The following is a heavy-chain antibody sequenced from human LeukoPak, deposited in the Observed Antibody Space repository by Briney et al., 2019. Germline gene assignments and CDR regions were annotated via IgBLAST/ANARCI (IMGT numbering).Heavy chain of an antibody. J-gene: IGHJ3*02. CDR1: GFSLITSGVG. V-gene: IGHV2-5*01. D-gene: IGHD3-22*01. Sequence: SAPTLVKPTQTLTMTCTFSGFSLITSGVGVGLIRHPPGKALEWLSLIYWNADKRYSPSLKSRLAITKDTSKNQVVLTMTNMDPVDTATYYCAHTTYYYDSSGYYYSDPDAFDIWGQGTMVTVSS. CDR3: AHTTYYYDSSGYYYSDPDAFDI. CDR2: IYWNADK.